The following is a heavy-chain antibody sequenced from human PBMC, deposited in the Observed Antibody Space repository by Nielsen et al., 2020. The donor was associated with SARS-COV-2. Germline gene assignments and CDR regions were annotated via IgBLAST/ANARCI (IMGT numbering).Heavy chain of an antibody. J-gene: IGHJ4*02. V-gene: IGHV3-23*01. D-gene: IGHD7-27*01. Sequence: GESLKISCAASGFTFSSYAMSWVRQAPGKGLEWVSAISGSGGSTYYADSVKGRFTISRDNSKNTLYLQMNSLRAEDTAVYYCAKDETGGYFDYWGQGTLVTVSS. CDR1: GFTFSSYA. CDR3: AKDETGGYFDY. CDR2: ISGSGGST.